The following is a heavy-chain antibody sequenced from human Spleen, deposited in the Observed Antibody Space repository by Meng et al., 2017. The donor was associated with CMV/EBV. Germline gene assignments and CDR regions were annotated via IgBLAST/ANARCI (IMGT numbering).Heavy chain of an antibody. CDR1: GFIFEDYG. J-gene: IGHJ4*02. D-gene: IGHD3-16*01. V-gene: IGHV3-20*03. Sequence: GGSLRLSXTVSGFIFEDYGMTWVRQAPGMGXXXVSGINWNAEGTAYADSVRGRFTISRDNAKNSLYLQMSSPRVEDTASYFCARGGIEGVFDYWGQGALVTVSS. CDR2: INWNAEGT. CDR3: ARGGIEGVFDY.